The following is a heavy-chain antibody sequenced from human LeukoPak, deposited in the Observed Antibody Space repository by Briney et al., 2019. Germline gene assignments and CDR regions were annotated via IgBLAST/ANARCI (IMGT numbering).Heavy chain of an antibody. CDR2: INWNGGST. CDR3: AKGARGQQLVWYFDL. Sequence: PGGSLRLSCAASGFTFDDYGMSWVRQAPGKGLEWVSGINWNGGSTGYADSVKGRFTISRDNSKNTLYLQMNSLRAEDTAVYYCAKGARGQQLVWYFDLWGRGTLVTVSS. D-gene: IGHD6-13*01. J-gene: IGHJ2*01. V-gene: IGHV3-20*04. CDR1: GFTFDDYG.